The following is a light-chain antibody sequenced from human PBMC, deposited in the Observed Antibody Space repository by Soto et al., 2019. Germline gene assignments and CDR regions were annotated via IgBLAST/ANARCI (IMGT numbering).Light chain of an antibody. V-gene: IGKV3-20*01. CDR2: AAS. CDR1: QSVSVNS. J-gene: IGKJ3*01. CDR3: QQYGGSPFT. Sequence: EIVLTQSPGTPSLSPGERATLSCRASQSVSVNSLAWYQQKGGQAPRLLIYAASTRATGVPDRFSGSGSGTDFALTISRLETEDFAVYYCQQYGGSPFTFGPGTKVDIK.